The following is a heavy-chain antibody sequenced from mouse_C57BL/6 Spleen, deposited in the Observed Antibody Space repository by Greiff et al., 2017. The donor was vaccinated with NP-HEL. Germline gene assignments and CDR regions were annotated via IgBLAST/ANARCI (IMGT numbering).Heavy chain of an antibody. CDR2: IYPRSGNT. CDR1: GYTFTSYG. CDR3: AKGSYFDY. D-gene: IGHD1-1*01. Sequence: VKLQESGAELARPGASVKLSCKASGYTFTSYGISWVKQRPGQGLEWIGEIYPRSGNTYYNEKFKGKATLTADKSSSTAYMELRSLTSEDSAVYFCAKGSYFDYWGQGTTLTVSS. V-gene: IGHV1-81*01. J-gene: IGHJ2*01.